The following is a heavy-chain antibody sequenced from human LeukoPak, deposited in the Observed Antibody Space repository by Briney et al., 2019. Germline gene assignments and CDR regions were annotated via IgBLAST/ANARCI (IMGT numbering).Heavy chain of an antibody. V-gene: IGHV4-61*01. CDR2: IYYSGST. D-gene: IGHD6-13*01. CDR3: AREPGPQSSSWYRGVSGRSMRDFGAFDI. J-gene: IGHJ3*02. Sequence: PSETLSLTCTVSGGSISSSSYYWGWIRQPPGKGLEWIGYIYYSGSTNYNPSLKSRVTISVDTSKNQFSLKLSSVTAADTAVYYCAREPGPQSSSWYRGVSGRSMRDFGAFDIWGQGTMVTVSS. CDR1: GGSISSSSYY.